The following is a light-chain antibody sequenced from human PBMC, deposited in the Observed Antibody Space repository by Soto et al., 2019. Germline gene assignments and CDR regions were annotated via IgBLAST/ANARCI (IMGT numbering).Light chain of an antibody. CDR3: VLYMGSGIWV. CDR1: SGSVSTSYY. CDR2: STN. V-gene: IGLV8-61*01. J-gene: IGLJ3*02. Sequence: QTVVTQEPSLSVSPGRTVTLTCGLSSGSVSTSYYPSWYQQTPGQAPRTLIYSTNTRSSGVPDRFSGSILGNKAALTITGAQADDESDYYCVLYMGSGIWVFGGGTQLTVL.